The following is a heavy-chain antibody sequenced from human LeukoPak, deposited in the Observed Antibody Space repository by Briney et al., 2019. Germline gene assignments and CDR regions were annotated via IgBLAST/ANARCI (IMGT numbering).Heavy chain of an antibody. CDR1: GFTFSSYW. CDR3: AKDALPADI. V-gene: IGHV3-23*01. J-gene: IGHJ3*02. CDR2: ISGSGIST. Sequence: PGGSLRLSCAASGFTFSSYWMHWVRQAPGKGLEWVSAISGSGISTDSADSVKGRFTISRDNSKNTLYLQINSLRAEDTAVYYCAKDALPADIWGQGTMVTVSS.